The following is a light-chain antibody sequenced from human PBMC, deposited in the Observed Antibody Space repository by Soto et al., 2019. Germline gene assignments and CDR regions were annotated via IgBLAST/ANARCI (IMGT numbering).Light chain of an antibody. CDR1: ESVSRY. J-gene: IGKJ1*01. V-gene: IGKV3-11*01. Sequence: EIVLTQSPASLSLSPGERATLSCRASESVSRYLAWYQQKPGQAPRLLIYDASNRATGIPARFSGSGTGTDFTLTISSLEPEDFAVYCCQQRSNWPRTFGQGTKVEV. CDR2: DAS. CDR3: QQRSNWPRT.